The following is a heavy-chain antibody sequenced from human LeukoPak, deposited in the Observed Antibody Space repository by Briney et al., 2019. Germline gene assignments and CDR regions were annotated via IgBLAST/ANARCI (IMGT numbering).Heavy chain of an antibody. CDR3: ANDRRSGPGDVPFDY. Sequence: GGSLRLSCAASGFTFSSYAMSWVRQAPGKGLEWVSGISGSGGSTYYADSVKGRFTISRDNSKNTLYLQMNDLRAEDTAVYYCANDRRSGPGDVPFDYWGQGTLVTVSS. CDR1: GFTFSSYA. V-gene: IGHV3-23*01. CDR2: ISGSGGST. D-gene: IGHD5-24*01. J-gene: IGHJ4*02.